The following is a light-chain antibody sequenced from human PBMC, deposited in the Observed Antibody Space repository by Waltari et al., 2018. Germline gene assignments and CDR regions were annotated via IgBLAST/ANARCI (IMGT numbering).Light chain of an antibody. CDR2: EVT. CDR1: SSDVGGYGS. V-gene: IGLV2-8*01. CDR3: SSYVASKVV. J-gene: IGLJ2*01. Sequence: SALTQPPSASGSLGQSLTLSCSGTSSDVGGYGSVSWYQQHPGKAPKLLIYEVTNRPSGVSDRFSGSKSGNTASLTVSALRSEDEAVYYCSSYVASKVVFGGGTRLTVL.